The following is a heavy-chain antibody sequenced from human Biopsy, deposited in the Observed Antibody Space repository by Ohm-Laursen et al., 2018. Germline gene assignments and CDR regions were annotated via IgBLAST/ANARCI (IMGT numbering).Heavy chain of an antibody. CDR1: GGTFSNYG. V-gene: IGHV1-69*06. J-gene: IGHJ1*01. D-gene: IGHD3-9*01. CDR2: KIPILGTG. CDR3: ATKLTGYFHH. Sequence: SSVKVSCKAPGGTFSNYGVNWVRQAPGQGLEWLGGKIPILGTGNYAQKFQDRVTVAADTSTSTATMELHSLRSDDTAVYYCATKLTGYFHHWGQGTLVIVSS.